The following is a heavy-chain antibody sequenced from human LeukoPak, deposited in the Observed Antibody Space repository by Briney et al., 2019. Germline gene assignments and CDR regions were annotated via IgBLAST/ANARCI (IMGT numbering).Heavy chain of an antibody. CDR1: GYTFTSYD. CDR3: GGSRLDYFDC. J-gene: IGHJ4*02. CDR2: MNPNSGDT. V-gene: IGHV1-8*01. Sequence: GASVKVSCTASGYTFTSYDINWVRQATGQGLEWMGWMNPNSGDTGYVQKFQGRVTMTRDTSLNTAYMELSSLTSEDTAVYYCGGSRLDYFDCWGQGTLVTVSS. D-gene: IGHD1-26*01.